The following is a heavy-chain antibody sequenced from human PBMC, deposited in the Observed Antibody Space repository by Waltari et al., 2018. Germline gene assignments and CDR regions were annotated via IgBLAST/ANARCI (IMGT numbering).Heavy chain of an antibody. CDR1: GFSFRMHG. CDR3: ARWRRTVSGTVAYDL. Sequence: QVQLVESGGGVVQPGRSLRLSCAASGFSFRMHGMDWVRQAPGKGLEWVAVNWYDGSKKFYADSVKGRFTVSRDNSNNIAFLEMNSLRVEDTAVYYCARWRRTVSGTVAYDLWGQGTMVSVSS. J-gene: IGHJ3*01. D-gene: IGHD6-19*01. CDR2: NWYDGSKK. V-gene: IGHV3-33*01.